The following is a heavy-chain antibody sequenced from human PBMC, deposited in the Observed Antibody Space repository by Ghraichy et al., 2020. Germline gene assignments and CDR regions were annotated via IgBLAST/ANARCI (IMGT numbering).Heavy chain of an antibody. CDR1: GGSFGGYY. Sequence: SETLSLTCAVYGGSFGGYYWSWIRQPPGKGLEWIGEINHSRSTNYNPSLKSRVTISVDTSKNQFSLKLSSVTAADTAVYYCARGQSGSGSYLRYGRFDYWGQGTLVTVSS. J-gene: IGHJ4*02. D-gene: IGHD3-10*01. CDR3: ARGQSGSGSYLRYGRFDY. V-gene: IGHV4-34*01. CDR2: INHSRST.